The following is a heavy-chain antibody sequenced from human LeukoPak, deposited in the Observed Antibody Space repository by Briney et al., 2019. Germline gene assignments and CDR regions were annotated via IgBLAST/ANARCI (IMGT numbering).Heavy chain of an antibody. Sequence: ASVKVSCXASGYTFTGYYMHWVRQAPGQGLEWMGWINPNSGGTNYAQKFQGRVTMTRDTSISTAYMELSRLRSDDTAVYYCARAVVPAAILDWFDPWGQGTLVTVSS. V-gene: IGHV1-2*02. CDR1: GYTFTGYY. J-gene: IGHJ5*02. CDR2: INPNSGGT. D-gene: IGHD2-2*01. CDR3: ARAVVPAAILDWFDP.